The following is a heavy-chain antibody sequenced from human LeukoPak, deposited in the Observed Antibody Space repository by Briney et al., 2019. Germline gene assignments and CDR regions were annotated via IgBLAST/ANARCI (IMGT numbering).Heavy chain of an antibody. D-gene: IGHD3-10*01. V-gene: IGHV1-69*13. CDR2: IIPIFGAA. J-gene: IGHJ4*02. Sequence: SVKVSCKASGGTFSSYAISWVRQAPGQGLEWMGGIIPIFGAANYAQKFQGRVTITADESTSTAYMELSSLRSEDTAVYYCARDLRAYYYGSGSYHYWGQGTLVTVSS. CDR3: ARDLRAYYYGSGSYHY. CDR1: GGTFSSYA.